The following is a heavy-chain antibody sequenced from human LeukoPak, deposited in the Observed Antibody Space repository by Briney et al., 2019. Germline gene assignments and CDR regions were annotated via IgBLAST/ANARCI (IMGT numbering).Heavy chain of an antibody. CDR3: ARGVMVRGVIITAYYFDY. CDR1: GFTVSSNY. D-gene: IGHD3-10*01. J-gene: IGHJ4*02. Sequence: GGFLRLSCAASGFTVSSNYMSWVRQAPGKGLEWVSVIYSGGSTYYADSVKGRFTISRDNSKNTLYLQMNSLRAEDTAVYYCARGVMVRGVIITAYYFDYWGQGTLVTVSS. V-gene: IGHV3-53*01. CDR2: IYSGGST.